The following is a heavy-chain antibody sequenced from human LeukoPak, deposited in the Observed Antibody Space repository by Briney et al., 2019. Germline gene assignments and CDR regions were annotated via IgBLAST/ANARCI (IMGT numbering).Heavy chain of an antibody. CDR2: ISVYNGDT. CDR1: GYTFTIFD. D-gene: IGHD2/OR15-2a*01. Sequence: ASVTVSCKASGYTFTIFDISWVRQAPGQGLEWMGWISVYNGDTNYAQKLQDRVTMTTDTSTSTAYMELRSLRSDDTAVYYCARVSRGVNICDSWGQGTLVTVSS. V-gene: IGHV1-18*01. J-gene: IGHJ4*02. CDR3: ARVSRGVNICDS.